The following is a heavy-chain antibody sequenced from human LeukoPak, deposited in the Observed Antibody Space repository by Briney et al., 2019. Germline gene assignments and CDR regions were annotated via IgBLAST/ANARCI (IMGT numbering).Heavy chain of an antibody. CDR2: ISGSGGST. CDR3: AKDRYNWNDGGGYDY. CDR1: GFTFSSYA. D-gene: IGHD1-1*01. Sequence: GGSLRLSCAASGFTFSSYAMSWVRQAPGKGLEWVSAISGSGGSTYYADSVKGRFTISRDNSKDTLYLQMNSLRAEDTAVYYCAKDRYNWNDGGGYDYWGQGTLVTVSS. J-gene: IGHJ4*02. V-gene: IGHV3-23*01.